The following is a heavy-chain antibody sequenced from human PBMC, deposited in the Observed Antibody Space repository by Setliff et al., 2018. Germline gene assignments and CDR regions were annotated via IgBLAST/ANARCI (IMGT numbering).Heavy chain of an antibody. Sequence: SETLSLTCTVSGGSISSYYWSWIRQPPGKGLEWIGYIYSSGSTNYNPSLKSRVTISVDTSKNQLSLRLTSVTAADTAVYYCARDPGNGHYMDVWGKGATVTVSS. V-gene: IGHV4-4*08. J-gene: IGHJ6*03. CDR3: ARDPGNGHYMDV. CDR1: GGSISSYY. CDR2: IYSSGST.